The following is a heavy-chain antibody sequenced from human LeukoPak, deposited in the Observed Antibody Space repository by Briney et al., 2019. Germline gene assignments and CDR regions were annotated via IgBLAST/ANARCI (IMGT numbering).Heavy chain of an antibody. V-gene: IGHV1-2*02. CDR2: INPNSGGT. J-gene: IGHJ4*02. Sequence: ASVKVSCKASGYTFTGYYMHWVRQAPGQGLEWMGWINPNSGGTNYAQKFQGRVTMTRDTSISTAYMELSRLRSDDTAVYYCARVSAESMYYYDGSGYWGLFDYWGQGTLVTVSS. CDR3: ARVSAESMYYYDGSGYWGLFDY. CDR1: GYTFTGYY. D-gene: IGHD3-22*01.